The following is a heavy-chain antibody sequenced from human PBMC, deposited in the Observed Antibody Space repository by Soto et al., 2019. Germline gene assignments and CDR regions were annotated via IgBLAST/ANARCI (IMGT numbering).Heavy chain of an antibody. CDR3: ARGARFPRYSSGFRWFDP. CDR2: INHSGST. D-gene: IGHD6-19*01. CDR1: GGSFSGYY. V-gene: IGHV4-34*01. Sequence: PSETLSLTCAVYGGSFSGYYWSWIRQPPGKGLEWIGEINHSGSTNYNPSLKSRVTISVDTSKNQFSLKLSSVTAADTAVYYCARGARFPRYSSGFRWFDPWGQGTLVTVSS. J-gene: IGHJ5*02.